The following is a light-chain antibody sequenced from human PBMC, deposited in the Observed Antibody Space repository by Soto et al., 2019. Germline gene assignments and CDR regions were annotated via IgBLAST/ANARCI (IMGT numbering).Light chain of an antibody. CDR3: QQYNNWRT. J-gene: IGKJ1*01. CDR2: GAS. Sequence: EIVMTQSPATLSVSPGERATLSCRASQSVSTSLAWYQQKPGQAPRLLIYGASTRATSIPARFVGSGSGTEFTLTISSLQSEDFAVYYCQQYNNWRTFGQGTKVEIK. V-gene: IGKV3-15*01. CDR1: QSVSTS.